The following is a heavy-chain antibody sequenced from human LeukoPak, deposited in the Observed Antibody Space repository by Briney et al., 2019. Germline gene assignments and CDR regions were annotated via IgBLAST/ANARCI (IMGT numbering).Heavy chain of an antibody. CDR3: ARGKYDSGGYYLDY. V-gene: IGHV4-34*01. Sequence: SETLSLTCAVYGESFSGYYWSWIRQPPGKGLTWIGEINHSGTTNYNPSLKSRVTISLDTSKSQFSLMLSSVTAADTAVYYCARGKYDSGGYYLDYWGQGTLVTVSS. J-gene: IGHJ4*02. CDR1: GESFSGYY. CDR2: INHSGTT. D-gene: IGHD3-22*01.